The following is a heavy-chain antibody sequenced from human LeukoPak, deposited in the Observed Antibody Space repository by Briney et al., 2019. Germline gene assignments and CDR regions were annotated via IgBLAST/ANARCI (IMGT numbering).Heavy chain of an antibody. V-gene: IGHV4-59*01. CDR3: ARGGDDYGDYYFDY. J-gene: IGHJ4*02. D-gene: IGHD4-17*01. Sequence: PSETLFLTCTVSGGSISSYYWSWIRQPPGKGLEWIGYIYYSGSTNYNPSLKSRVTISVDTSKNQFSLKLSSVTAADTAVYYCARGGDDYGDYYFDYWGQGTLVTVSS. CDR1: GGSISSYY. CDR2: IYYSGST.